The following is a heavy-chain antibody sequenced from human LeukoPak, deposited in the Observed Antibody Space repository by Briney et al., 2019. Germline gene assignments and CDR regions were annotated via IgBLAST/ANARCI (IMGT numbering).Heavy chain of an antibody. CDR1: GFTFSRYV. V-gene: IGHV3-23*01. CDR2: ISSTGGEI. CDR3: VRRDIYTTSSWGAFDI. Sequence: GGSLRLSCAASGFTFSRYVMSWVRQVPGRRPDWVSTISSTGGEIFYAGSVKGRFTISRDNSNNMVYLQMDSLRTDDTALYYCVRRDIYTTSSWGAFDIWGQGTLVTVSS. J-gene: IGHJ3*02. D-gene: IGHD6-6*01.